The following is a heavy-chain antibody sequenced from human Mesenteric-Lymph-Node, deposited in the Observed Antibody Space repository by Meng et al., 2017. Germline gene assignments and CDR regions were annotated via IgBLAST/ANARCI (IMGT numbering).Heavy chain of an antibody. Sequence: GGSLRLSCAASGFTFSSYAMHWVRQAPGKGLEWVAVISYDGSNKYYADSVKGRFTISRDNSKNTLYLQMNSLRAEDTAVYYCARVAGAKITMIVVVKRVYGMDVWGQGTTVTVSS. V-gene: IGHV3-30*04. CDR3: ARVAGAKITMIVVVKRVYGMDV. D-gene: IGHD3-22*01. CDR2: ISYDGSNK. CDR1: GFTFSSYA. J-gene: IGHJ6*02.